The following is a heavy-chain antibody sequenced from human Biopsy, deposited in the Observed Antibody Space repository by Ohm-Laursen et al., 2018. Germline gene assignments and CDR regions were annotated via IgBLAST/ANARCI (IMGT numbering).Heavy chain of an antibody. D-gene: IGHD3-16*01. V-gene: IGHV1-2*02. Sequence: ASVKVSCKASGYTFNAYYIHWMRQASGQGLEWMGWINPATGETRYAQRFQGRVTMTRDTSVTTAYMQLSSLTSDDTALYYCAKPSGGVSTIGFDPWGQGTQVIVSS. J-gene: IGHJ5*02. CDR2: INPATGET. CDR3: AKPSGGVSTIGFDP. CDR1: GYTFNAYY.